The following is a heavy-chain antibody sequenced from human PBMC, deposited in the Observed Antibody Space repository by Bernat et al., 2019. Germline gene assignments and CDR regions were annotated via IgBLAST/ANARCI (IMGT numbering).Heavy chain of an antibody. D-gene: IGHD6-13*01. V-gene: IGHV3-9*01. J-gene: IGHJ3*02. CDR2: ISWNSVTI. CDR3: SKAVAAAVSDAFDI. Sequence: EVQLVESGGGLVQPGRSLRLSCAASGFTFDDYAMYWVRQVPGKGLEWVSGISWNSVTITYADSVNGRFTISIDNAKNSLYLQMNSLRAEDTAFYYCSKAVAAAVSDAFDIWGQGTMVTVSS. CDR1: GFTFDDYA.